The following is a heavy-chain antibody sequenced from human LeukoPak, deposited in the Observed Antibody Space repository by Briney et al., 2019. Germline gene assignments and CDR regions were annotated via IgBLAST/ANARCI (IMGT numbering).Heavy chain of an antibody. D-gene: IGHD6-19*01. CDR2: IYYSGST. J-gene: IGHJ5*02. Sequence: SGTLSLTCTVSGGSISSYYWSWIRQLPGKGLEWIGYIYYSGSTNYNPSLKSRVTISVDTSKNQFSLKLSSVTAADTAVYYCARVGYSSGWYRWFDPWGQGTLVTVSS. CDR3: ARVGYSSGWYRWFDP. CDR1: GGSISSYY. V-gene: IGHV4-59*01.